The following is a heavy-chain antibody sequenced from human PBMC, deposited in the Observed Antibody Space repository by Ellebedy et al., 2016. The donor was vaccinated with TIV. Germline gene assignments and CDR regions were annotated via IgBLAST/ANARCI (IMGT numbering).Heavy chain of an antibody. J-gene: IGHJ3*02. CDR1: GFIFSTYD. Sequence: GESLKISCVASGFIFSTYDMTWVRQAPGKGLQWVSAINRGGGTTHYADSVKGRFTISRDNSKNTLFLQMNSLRAEDTAVYYCANPFYGSGREVVGIWGQGTTVIVSS. CDR2: INRGGGTT. CDR3: ANPFYGSGREVVGI. V-gene: IGHV3-23*01. D-gene: IGHD3-10*01.